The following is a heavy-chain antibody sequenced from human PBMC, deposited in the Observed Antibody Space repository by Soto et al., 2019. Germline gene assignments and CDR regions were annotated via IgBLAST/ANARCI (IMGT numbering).Heavy chain of an antibody. V-gene: IGHV4-59*01. CDR3: ARALILTGYYIHDAFDI. J-gene: IGHJ3*02. CDR2: IYYSGST. Sequence: SETLSLTCTVSGDSISNYYWAWIRQPPGKGLEWIGYIYYSGSTNYNPSLKGRVTISVDTSKNQFSLKLSSVTAADTAVYYCARALILTGYYIHDAFDIWGQGTMVTVSS. CDR1: GDSISNYY. D-gene: IGHD3-9*01.